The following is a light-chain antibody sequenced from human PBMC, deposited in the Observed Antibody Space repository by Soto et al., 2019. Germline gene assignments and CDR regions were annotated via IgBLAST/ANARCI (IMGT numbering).Light chain of an antibody. CDR1: QGVSTW. CDR2: EAS. V-gene: IGKV1-5*03. CDR3: QQYYDFRT. J-gene: IGKJ1*01. Sequence: PLTPSPSTLSGSFGGRVTITCRASQGVSTWLAWYQQRPSQAPKVLVYEASKLQSGVPSRFIASGSVRDFTLTISSMKPEDSATYYCQQYYDFRTFGQGTKVDI.